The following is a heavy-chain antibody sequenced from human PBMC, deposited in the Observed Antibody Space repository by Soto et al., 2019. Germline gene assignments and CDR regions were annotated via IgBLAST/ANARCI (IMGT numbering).Heavy chain of an antibody. CDR1: GFSFSTTG. V-gene: IGHV3-30*18. J-gene: IGHJ5*02. Sequence: QVQLVDSGGGVVQPGRSLRLSCAASGFSFSTTGMHWVRQAPGKGLEWVAMISHDGGAKYYADSVKGRFTISRDDSKNPLYLQMNSLRPEDTAVYYCAKDLYSSDWYKYFAPWGQGTLVTVSS. CDR3: AKDLYSSDWYKYFAP. D-gene: IGHD6-19*01. CDR2: ISHDGGAK.